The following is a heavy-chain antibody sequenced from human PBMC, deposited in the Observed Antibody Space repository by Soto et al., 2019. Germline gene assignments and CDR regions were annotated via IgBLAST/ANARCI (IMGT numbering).Heavy chain of an antibody. Sequence: EVQLVESGGGLVQPGGSLRLSCAASGFTFSSYSMNWVRQAPGKGLEWVSYISSRSRTIYNADSVKGRFAISRDNAKNSLYLQMNSLRAEDTAVYYCARCKRGGDCSDDALDIWGQGTLVTISS. V-gene: IGHV3-48*01. J-gene: IGHJ3*02. CDR2: ISSRSRTI. D-gene: IGHD2-21*02. CDR3: ARCKRGGDCSDDALDI. CDR1: GFTFSSYS.